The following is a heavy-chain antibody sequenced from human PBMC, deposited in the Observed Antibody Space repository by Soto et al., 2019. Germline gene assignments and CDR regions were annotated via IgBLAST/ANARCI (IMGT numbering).Heavy chain of an antibody. CDR3: ARDPSLWFGELSF. CDR1: GYTFNGYY. D-gene: IGHD3-10*01. V-gene: IGHV1-2*02. Sequence: QVPLVQSGAEVKRPGASVKVSCKASGYTFNGYYIHWVRQAPGQGLEWMGWINPNSDATHYAQNFQGRVTMTRDTSISTAYMELSRLRSDDTAVYYCARDPSLWFGELSFWGQGTLVTVSS. CDR2: INPNSDAT. J-gene: IGHJ4*02.